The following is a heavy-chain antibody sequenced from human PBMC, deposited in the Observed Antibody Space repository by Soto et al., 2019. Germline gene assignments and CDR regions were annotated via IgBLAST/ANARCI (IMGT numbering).Heavy chain of an antibody. CDR1: GFTFTDYA. Sequence: GGSLRLSCVASGFTFTDYAMHWVRRIPGKGLEWVAVISYSGDRQYYAESVKGRFTISRDNSKKTLYLQMFSLTSEDSAVFYCARTPAAMITDRYNWFDSWGPGTQVTVSS. CDR3: ARTPAAMITDRYNWFDS. CDR2: ISYSGDRQ. V-gene: IGHV3-30*01. J-gene: IGHJ5*01. D-gene: IGHD3-16*01.